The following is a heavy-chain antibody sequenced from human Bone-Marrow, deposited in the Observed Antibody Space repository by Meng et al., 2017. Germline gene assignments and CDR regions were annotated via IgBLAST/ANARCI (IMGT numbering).Heavy chain of an antibody. CDR2: IYYSGST. J-gene: IGHJ1*01. Sequence: QGEPPASGPGPVKPFPTPHLTFTVSGGPISSGGYYWRWIRQHPGKGLEWIGYIYYSGSTYYNPSLKSRVTISVDTSKNPFSLKLSSVTAADTAVYYCARGPLSAAGTMGYFQHWGQGTLVTVSS. D-gene: IGHD6-13*01. CDR1: GGPISSGGYY. CDR3: ARGPLSAAGTMGYFQH. V-gene: IGHV4-31*03.